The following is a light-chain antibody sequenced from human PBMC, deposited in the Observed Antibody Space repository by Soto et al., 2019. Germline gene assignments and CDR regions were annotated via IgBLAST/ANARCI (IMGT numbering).Light chain of an antibody. CDR3: QQYYSYPLT. Sequence: DIQMTQSPSTLFASEGDRVTITCRASQSIGTWLAWYQQKPGKAPKLLIHKASILEIGVPSGFSGSGSGTEFTLTISRLQSDDFATYYCQQYYSYPLTFGGGTKVDIK. CDR2: KAS. J-gene: IGKJ4*01. CDR1: QSIGTW. V-gene: IGKV1-5*03.